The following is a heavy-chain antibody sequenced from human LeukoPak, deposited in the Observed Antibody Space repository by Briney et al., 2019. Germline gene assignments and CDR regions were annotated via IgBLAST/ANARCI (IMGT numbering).Heavy chain of an antibody. V-gene: IGHV3-21*01. CDR1: GFTFSSYS. CDR3: ARGLYDSSGYYYRANDY. J-gene: IGHJ4*02. CDR2: ISSSSSYI. D-gene: IGHD3-22*01. Sequence: PGGSLRLSCAASGFTFSSYSMNWVRQAPGKGLEWVSSISSSSSYIYYADSVKGRFTISRDNAKNSLYLQMNSLGAEDTAVYYCARGLYDSSGYYYRANDYWGQGTLVTVSS.